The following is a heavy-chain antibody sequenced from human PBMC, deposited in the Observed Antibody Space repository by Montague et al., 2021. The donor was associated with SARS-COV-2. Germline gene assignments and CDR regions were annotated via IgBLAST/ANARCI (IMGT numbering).Heavy chain of an antibody. CDR1: GFTFSNYD. Sequence: SLRLSCAASGFTFSNYDMNWVRQAPGKGPEWISYISTIAYTTSYACSVKGRFTISRDNGKNSLYLQMNSLRVEDTAVYYCTRDYRSIGGDGLDIWGQGTKVTVSS. V-gene: IGHV3-48*03. J-gene: IGHJ3*02. CDR3: TRDYRSIGGDGLDI. D-gene: IGHD3-16*02. CDR2: ISTIAYTT.